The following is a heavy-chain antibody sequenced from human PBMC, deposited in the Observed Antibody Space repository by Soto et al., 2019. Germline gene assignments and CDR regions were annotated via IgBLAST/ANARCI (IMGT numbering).Heavy chain of an antibody. Sequence: SQTLSLTCAISGDSVSSNSAAWNWIRQSPSRGLEWLGRTYYRSKWYNDYAVSVKSRITINPDTSKNQFSLQLNSVTPEDTAVYYCARGEVTGTFHYYYYMDVWGKGTTVTVSS. V-gene: IGHV6-1*01. CDR1: GDSVSSNSAA. J-gene: IGHJ6*03. D-gene: IGHD1-7*01. CDR2: TYYRSKWYN. CDR3: ARGEVTGTFHYYYYMDV.